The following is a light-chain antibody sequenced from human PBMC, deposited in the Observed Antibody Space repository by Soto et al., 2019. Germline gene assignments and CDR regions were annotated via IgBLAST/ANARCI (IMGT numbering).Light chain of an antibody. CDR2: WAS. Sequence: DIVMTQSPDSLAVSLGERATINCKSSQSVSSQNILFSSNNKNYLAWYQQSPGQPPKLLIYWASTRESGVPDRFSGSGYGTDFTLTISSLQAEDVAVYYCQQYYTTPPTFGQGTKLEIK. CDR3: QQYYTTPPT. CDR1: QNILFSSNNKNY. J-gene: IGKJ2*01. V-gene: IGKV4-1*01.